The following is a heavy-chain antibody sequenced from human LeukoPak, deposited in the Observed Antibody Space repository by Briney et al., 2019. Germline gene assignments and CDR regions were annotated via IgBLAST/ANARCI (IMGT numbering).Heavy chain of an antibody. J-gene: IGHJ3*02. V-gene: IGHV1-69*04. Sequence: SVKVSCKASGYTFTNHYLHWVRQAPGQGLEWTGRIIPILGIANYAQKFQGRVTITADKSTSTAYMELSNLRSEDTAVYYCARAGAVAGTYDAFDIWGQGTMVTVSS. CDR3: ARAGAVAGTYDAFDI. CDR1: GYTFTNHY. D-gene: IGHD6-19*01. CDR2: IIPILGIA.